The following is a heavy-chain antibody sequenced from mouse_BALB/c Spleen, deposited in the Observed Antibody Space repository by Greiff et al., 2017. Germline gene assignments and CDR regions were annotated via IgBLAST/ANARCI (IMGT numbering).Heavy chain of an antibody. D-gene: IGHD2-3*01. V-gene: IGHV2-4-1*01. CDR3: ARNFIRLLLAMDY. Sequence: QVQLQQSGPGLVQPSQSLSITCTVSGFSLTSYGVHWVRQSPGKGLEWLGVIWSGGSTDYNAAFMSRLSISKDNSKSQVFFKMNSLQADDTAIYYCARNFIRLLLAMDYWGQGTSVTVSS. CDR1: GFSLTSYG. CDR2: IWSGGST. J-gene: IGHJ4*01.